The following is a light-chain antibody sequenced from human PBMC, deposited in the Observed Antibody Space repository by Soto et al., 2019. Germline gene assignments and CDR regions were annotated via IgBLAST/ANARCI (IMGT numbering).Light chain of an antibody. CDR3: QQYNNWPPGVT. CDR2: GAS. Sequence: EIVMTQSPATLSVSPGERATLSCRASQSVSSNLAWYQQKPGQAPRLLIYGASTRATGIPARFSGSGSGTEFTRTISSLQSEDFAVYYCQQYNNWPPGVTFGPGPKVDI. CDR1: QSVSSN. V-gene: IGKV3-15*01. J-gene: IGKJ3*01.